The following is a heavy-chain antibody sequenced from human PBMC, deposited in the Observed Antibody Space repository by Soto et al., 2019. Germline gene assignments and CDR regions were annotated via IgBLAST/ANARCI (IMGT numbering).Heavy chain of an antibody. V-gene: IGHV4-59*08. CDR3: EKVGASIYGDAFEI. Sequence: SETLSLTCTVSGDSITSYYWSWIRQTPGKGLEWIGYIYYGGGTNYNPSLKSRITISVDTSMNQFSLKLSSVTAADTAVYYCEKVGASIYGDAFEIWGQGTMVTVSS. CDR1: GDSITSYY. D-gene: IGHD6-6*01. J-gene: IGHJ3*02. CDR2: IYYGGGT.